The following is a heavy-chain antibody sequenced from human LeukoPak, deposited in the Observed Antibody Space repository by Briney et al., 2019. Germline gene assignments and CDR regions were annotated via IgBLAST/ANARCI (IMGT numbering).Heavy chain of an antibody. D-gene: IGHD6-13*01. V-gene: IGHV3-30*04. CDR1: GFTFSSYA. J-gene: IGHJ6*02. CDR2: ISYDGSNK. Sequence: GGSLRLSCAASGFTFSSYAMHWVRQAPGKGLGWGAVISYDGSNKYYADSVKGRFTISRDNSKNTLYLQMNSLRAEDTAVYYCARDTGKSSAAGNYYYYGMDVWGQGTTVTVSS. CDR3: ARDTGKSSAAGNYYYYGMDV.